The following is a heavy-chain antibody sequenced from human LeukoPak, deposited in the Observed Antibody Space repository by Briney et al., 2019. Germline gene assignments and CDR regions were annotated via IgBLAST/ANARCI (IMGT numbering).Heavy chain of an antibody. D-gene: IGHD3-9*01. CDR3: AHLGYDILTGYYN. CDR2: IKQDGSEK. CDR1: GFTLSSYW. V-gene: IGHV3-7*02. J-gene: IGHJ4*02. Sequence: GGSLRLSCAASGFTLSSYWMSWVRQAPGKGLEWVANIKQDGSEKYYVDSVKGRFTISRDNAKNSLFLLMNSLRGEDTAVYYCAHLGYDILTGYYNWGQGTLVFVSS.